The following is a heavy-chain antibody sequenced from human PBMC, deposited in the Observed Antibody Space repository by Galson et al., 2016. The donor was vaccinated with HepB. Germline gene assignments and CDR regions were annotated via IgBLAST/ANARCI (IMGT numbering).Heavy chain of an antibody. CDR2: IRSSSIYK. CDR3: AREFALEMGGDY. CDR1: GFSFSSYS. V-gene: IGHV3-21*01. J-gene: IGHJ4*02. D-gene: IGHD5-24*01. Sequence: SLRLSCAASGFSFSSYSMNWVRQAPGKGLEWVSYIRSSSIYKHYTDSVKGRFTISRDNAKNSLYLQMNSLRAEDTAVYYCAREFALEMGGDYWGQGTLVTISS.